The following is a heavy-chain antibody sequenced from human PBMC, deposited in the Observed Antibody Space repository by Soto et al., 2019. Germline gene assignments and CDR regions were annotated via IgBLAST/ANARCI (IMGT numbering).Heavy chain of an antibody. V-gene: IGHV3-23*01. J-gene: IGHJ6*02. CDR1: GFTFNTYA. CDR2: FSVRGIRA. D-gene: IGHD3-3*01. CDR3: TRGGPEYDFWSGPAPAGSTYYYYGMDV. Sequence: VGSLRLSCAASGFTFNTYAMSWVRQAPGRGLEWVSRFSVRGIRAYYADSVKGRFTISRDSYKKTLYLQMNSLRVEDTAVYYRTRGGPEYDFWSGPAPAGSTYYYYGMDVWGQGTTVTVSS.